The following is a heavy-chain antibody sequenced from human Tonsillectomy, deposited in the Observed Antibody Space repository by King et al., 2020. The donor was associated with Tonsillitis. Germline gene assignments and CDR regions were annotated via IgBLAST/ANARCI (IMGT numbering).Heavy chain of an antibody. Sequence: VQLVESGGGLVKPGGSLRLSCAASGFTFSSYSMNWVRQAPGKGLEWVSSISSSSSYIYYADSVKGRFTISRDNAKNSLYLQMNSLRAEDTAVYYCARDRFGVVYYGMDVWGQGTTVTVSS. CDR2: ISSSSSYI. V-gene: IGHV3-21*01. D-gene: IGHD3-3*01. CDR3: ARDRFGVVYYGMDV. CDR1: GFTFSSYS. J-gene: IGHJ6*02.